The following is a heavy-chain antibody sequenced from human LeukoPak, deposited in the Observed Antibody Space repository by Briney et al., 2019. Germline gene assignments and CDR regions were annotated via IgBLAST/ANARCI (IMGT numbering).Heavy chain of an antibody. J-gene: IGHJ4*02. CDR3: ARDLPYYYDSSGAPDY. V-gene: IGHV3-21*01. CDR2: ISSSSSYI. D-gene: IGHD3-22*01. CDR1: GFTFSSYS. Sequence: GGSLRLSCAASGFTFSSYSMDWVRQAPGKGLEWVSSISSSSSYIYYADSVKGRFTISRDNAKNSLYLQMNSLRAEDTAVYYCARDLPYYYDSSGAPDYWGQGTLVTVSS.